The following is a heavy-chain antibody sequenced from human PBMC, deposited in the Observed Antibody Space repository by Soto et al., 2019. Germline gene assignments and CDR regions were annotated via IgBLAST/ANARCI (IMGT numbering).Heavy chain of an antibody. D-gene: IGHD6-19*01. V-gene: IGHV4-61*01. CDR1: GGSVSSGSYY. CDR2: IYYSGST. J-gene: IGHJ6*02. Sequence: QVQLQESGPGLVKPSETLSLTCTVSGGSVSSGSYYWSWIRQPPGKGLEWIGYIYYSGSTNYNPPRKSRVTISVDTSKNQFSLKLSSVTAADTAVYYCARAYSSGWHADYYYGMDVWGQGTTVTVSS. CDR3: ARAYSSGWHADYYYGMDV.